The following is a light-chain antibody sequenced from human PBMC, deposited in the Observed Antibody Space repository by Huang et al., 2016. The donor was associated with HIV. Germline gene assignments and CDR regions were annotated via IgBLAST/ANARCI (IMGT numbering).Light chain of an antibody. CDR2: FAS. Sequence: DVQMTQSPSSLSASVGDRVTITCRASQTITTYLNWYQQRPGKAPRLLIYFASSLQSGVPPRFSGSGSGTDFTLTINSLQPEDFATYYCQQSYSTPLTFGGGTKLEIK. J-gene: IGKJ4*01. CDR1: QTITTY. V-gene: IGKV1-39*01. CDR3: QQSYSTPLT.